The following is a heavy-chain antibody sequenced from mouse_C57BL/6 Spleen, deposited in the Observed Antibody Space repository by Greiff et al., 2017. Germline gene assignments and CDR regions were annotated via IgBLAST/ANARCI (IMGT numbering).Heavy chain of an antibody. V-gene: IGHV1-64*01. CDR3: ARYSSYVDYAMDY. J-gene: IGHJ4*01. CDR1: GYTFTSYW. D-gene: IGHD1-1*01. Sequence: QVHVKQPGAELVKPGASVKLSCKASGYTFTSYWMHWVKQRPGQGLEWIGMIHPNSGSTNYNEKFKSKATLTVDKSSSTAYMQLSSLTSEDSAVYYCARYSSYVDYAMDYWGQGTSVTVSS. CDR2: IHPNSGST.